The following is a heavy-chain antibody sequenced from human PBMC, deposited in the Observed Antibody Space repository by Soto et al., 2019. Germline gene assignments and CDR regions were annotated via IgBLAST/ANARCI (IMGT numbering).Heavy chain of an antibody. D-gene: IGHD3-9*01. CDR2: ISGSGGST. Sequence: EVQLLESGGGLVQPGGSLRLSCAASGFTFSSYAMSWVRQAPGKGLEWVSAISGSGGSTYYADSVKGRFTISRDNSKNTLYLQMNSLRAEDTAVYYCAKAALNFAWLLPVYFDYWGQGTLVTVSS. J-gene: IGHJ4*02. CDR3: AKAALNFAWLLPVYFDY. CDR1: GFTFSSYA. V-gene: IGHV3-23*01.